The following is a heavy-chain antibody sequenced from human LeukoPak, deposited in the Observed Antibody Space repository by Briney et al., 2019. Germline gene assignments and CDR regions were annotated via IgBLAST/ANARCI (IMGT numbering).Heavy chain of an antibody. D-gene: IGHD1-7*01. CDR2: IYYSGST. CDR3: ARGARWSELIDY. CDR1: GGSIISSSYY. Sequence: PSGTLSLACTVSGGSIISSSYYWGGSRQPPEEGLGGIGSIYYSGSTYYNPSLKSRVTISVDTSKNQFSLKLSSVTAADTAVYYCARGARWSELIDYWGQGTLVTVSS. V-gene: IGHV4-39*01. J-gene: IGHJ4*02.